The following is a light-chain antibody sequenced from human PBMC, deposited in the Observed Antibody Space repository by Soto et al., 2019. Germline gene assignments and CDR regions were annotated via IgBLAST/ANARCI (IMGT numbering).Light chain of an antibody. Sequence: IVLTQSPGTLSLSPGERATLSCRASQSVTSYLAWYQQKPGQAPRLLIYGASFRATDVPGRFTAGGSGTEFTLTISRLEPEDYAVYYFQQYGRARLTFGGGTKVEIK. CDR3: QQYGRARLT. CDR2: GAS. J-gene: IGKJ4*01. CDR1: QSVTSY. V-gene: IGKV3-20*01.